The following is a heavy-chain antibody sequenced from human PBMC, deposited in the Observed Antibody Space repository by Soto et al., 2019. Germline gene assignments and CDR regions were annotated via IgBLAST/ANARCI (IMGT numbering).Heavy chain of an antibody. CDR3: ARGPPTYDFWSGYKRINFDY. Sequence: SETLSLTCAVYGGSFSGYYWSWIRQPPGKGLEWIGEINHSGSTNYNPSLKSRVTISVDTSKNQFSLKLSSVTAADTAVYYCARGPPTYDFWSGYKRINFDYWGQGTLVTVS. J-gene: IGHJ4*02. CDR1: GGSFSGYY. CDR2: INHSGST. V-gene: IGHV4-34*01. D-gene: IGHD3-3*01.